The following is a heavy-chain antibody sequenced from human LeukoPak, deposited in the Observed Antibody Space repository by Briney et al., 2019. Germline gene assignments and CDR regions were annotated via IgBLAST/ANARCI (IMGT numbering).Heavy chain of an antibody. D-gene: IGHD3-3*01. V-gene: IGHV4-30-2*01. Sequence: PSQTLSLTCAVSGGSISSGGYSWSWIRQPPGKGLEWIGYIYHSGSTYYNPSLKSRVTISVDTSKNQFSLKLSSVTAADTAVYYCAREQGYDFWSGYSGYFQHWGQGTLVTVSS. CDR2: IYHSGST. CDR3: AREQGYDFWSGYSGYFQH. CDR1: GGSISSGGYS. J-gene: IGHJ1*01.